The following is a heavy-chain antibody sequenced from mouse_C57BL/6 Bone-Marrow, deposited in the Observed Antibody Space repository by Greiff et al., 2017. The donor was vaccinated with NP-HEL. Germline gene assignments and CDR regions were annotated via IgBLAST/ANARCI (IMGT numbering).Heavy chain of an antibody. CDR2: IWSGGST. J-gene: IGHJ4*01. CDR1: GFSLTSYG. D-gene: IGHD2-4*01. V-gene: IGHV2-2*01. Sequence: VQVVESGPGLVQPSQSLSITCTVSGFSLTSYGVHWVRQSPGKGLEWLGVIWSGGSTDYNAAFISRLSISKNKSKSQVFFKMNSLQADDTAIYYSARKDDYDGIDYAMDYWGQGTSVTVSS. CDR3: ARKDDYDGIDYAMDY.